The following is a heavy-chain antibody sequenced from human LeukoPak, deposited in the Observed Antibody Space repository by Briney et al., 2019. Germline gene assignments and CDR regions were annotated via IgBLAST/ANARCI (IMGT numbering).Heavy chain of an antibody. CDR3: ARDPPPYYDYVWGIYFDY. CDR1: GFTFSDYY. J-gene: IGHJ4*02. V-gene: IGHV3-11*04. CDR2: ISSSGSTI. Sequence: GGSLRLSCAASGFTFSDYYMSWIRQAPGKGLEWVSYISSSGSTIYYADSVKGRFTISRDNAKNSLYLQMNSLRAEDTAVYYCARDPPPYYDYVWGIYFDYWGQGTLVTVSS. D-gene: IGHD3-16*01.